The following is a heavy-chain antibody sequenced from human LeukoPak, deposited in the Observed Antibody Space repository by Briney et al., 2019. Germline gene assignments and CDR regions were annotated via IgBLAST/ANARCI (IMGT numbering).Heavy chain of an antibody. D-gene: IGHD3-3*01. CDR3: ARKNSNYDFWSGYSRNWFDP. J-gene: IGHJ5*02. V-gene: IGHV1-8*01. Sequence: ASVTVSCKASGYTFTSYDINWVRQATGQGLEWMGWMNPNSGNTGYAQKFQGRVTMTRNTSISTAYMELSSLRSEDTAVYYCARKNSNYDFWSGYSRNWFDPWGQGTLVTVSA. CDR2: MNPNSGNT. CDR1: GYTFTSYD.